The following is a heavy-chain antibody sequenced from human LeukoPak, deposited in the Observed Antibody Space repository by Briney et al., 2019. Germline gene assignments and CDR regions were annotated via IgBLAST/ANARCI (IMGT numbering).Heavy chain of an antibody. CDR3: ARVGYDSSGYVDY. V-gene: IGHV3-7*01. J-gene: IGHJ4*02. Sequence: PGGSLRLSCAASGFTVSSNYMSWVRQAPGKGLEWVANIKQDGSVKYYVDSVKGRFTISRDNAKNSLYLQMNSVRAEDTALYYCARVGYDSSGYVDYWGQGTLVTVSS. CDR2: IKQDGSVK. D-gene: IGHD3-22*01. CDR1: GFTVSSNY.